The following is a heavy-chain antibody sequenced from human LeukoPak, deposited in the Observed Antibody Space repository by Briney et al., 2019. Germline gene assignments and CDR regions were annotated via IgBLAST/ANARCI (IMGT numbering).Heavy chain of an antibody. J-gene: IGHJ4*02. Sequence: GGSLRLSCAASGFTFSSYEMNWVRQAPGKGLEWVSYISSSGSTIYYADSVKGRFTISRDNAKNSLYLQMNSLRAEDTAVYYCARVTGYGDYFDYWGQGTLVTVSS. CDR1: GFTFSSYE. V-gene: IGHV3-48*03. D-gene: IGHD4/OR15-4a*01. CDR3: ARVTGYGDYFDY. CDR2: ISSSGSTI.